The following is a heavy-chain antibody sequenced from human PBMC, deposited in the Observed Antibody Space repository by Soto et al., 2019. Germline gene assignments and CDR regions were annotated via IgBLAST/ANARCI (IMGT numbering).Heavy chain of an antibody. CDR2: IWYDGSNK. Sequence: QVQLVESGGGVVQPGRSLRLSCAASGFTFSSYGMHWVRQAPGKGLEWVAVIWYDGSNKYYADSVKGRFTISRDNSKNTLYLQMNSLRAEGTAVYYCARDQRVATIGGVDYWGQGTLVTVSS. V-gene: IGHV3-33*01. CDR3: ARDQRVATIGGVDY. D-gene: IGHD5-12*01. J-gene: IGHJ4*02. CDR1: GFTFSSYG.